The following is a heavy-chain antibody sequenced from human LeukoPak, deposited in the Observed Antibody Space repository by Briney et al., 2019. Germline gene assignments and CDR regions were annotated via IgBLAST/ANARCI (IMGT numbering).Heavy chain of an antibody. CDR3: ASSQWLASYYYYGMDV. CDR1: GGSVSSYY. D-gene: IGHD5-12*01. CDR2: IYTSGST. V-gene: IGHV4-4*07. J-gene: IGHJ6*02. Sequence: SETLSLTCTVSGGSVSSYYWSWIRQPAGKGLEWIGRIYTSGSTNYNPSLKSRVTMSVDTSKNQFSLKLSSVTAADTAVYYCASSQWLASYYYYGMDVWGQGTTVTVSS.